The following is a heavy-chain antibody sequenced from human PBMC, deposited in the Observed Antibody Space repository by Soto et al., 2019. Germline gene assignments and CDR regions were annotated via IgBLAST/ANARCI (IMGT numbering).Heavy chain of an antibody. D-gene: IGHD2-15*01. V-gene: IGHV3-30*18. CDR1: GFTFSNYG. Sequence: QVQLVESGGGVVQPGRSLRLSCAGSGFTFSNYGLHWVRQTPGKGLEWVAFISHDGSNKYYADSVKGRFTISRDSSKSTLYLQMASLRVEDTAVYYCAKDGAPRYCSGRGCHPAGAYWGQGTLVTVSS. J-gene: IGHJ4*02. CDR3: AKDGAPRYCSGRGCHPAGAY. CDR2: ISHDGSNK.